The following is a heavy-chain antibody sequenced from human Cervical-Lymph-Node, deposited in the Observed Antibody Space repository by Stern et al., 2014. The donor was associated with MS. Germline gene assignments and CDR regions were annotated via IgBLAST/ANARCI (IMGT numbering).Heavy chain of an antibody. D-gene: IGHD3-10*01. Sequence: VQLVESGGGVVQPGRSLSLSCVVSGFPFSTYAMHWVRQAPGKGLEWVAFVSYDGTQRTSTDSVKARFTISRDNSKNTLYLHMNSLRDEDTAVYFCARGGRGVGLEYWGQGALVTVSS. CDR1: GFPFSTYA. CDR2: VSYDGTQR. J-gene: IGHJ4*02. V-gene: IGHV3-30-3*01. CDR3: ARGGRGVGLEY.